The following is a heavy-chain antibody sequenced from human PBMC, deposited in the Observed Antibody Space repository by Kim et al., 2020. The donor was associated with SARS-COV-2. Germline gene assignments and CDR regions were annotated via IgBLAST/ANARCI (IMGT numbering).Heavy chain of an antibody. CDR3: ARVVPAAMLGGGFDYYYYGMDV. Sequence: SETLSLTCTVSGGSISSGGYYWSWIRQHPGKGLEWIGYIYYSGSTYYNLSLKSRVTISVDTSKNQFSLKLSSVTAADTAVYYCARVVPAAMLGGGFDYYYYGMDVWGQGTTVTVSS. CDR1: GGSISSGGYY. D-gene: IGHD2-2*01. CDR2: IYYSGST. V-gene: IGHV4-31*03. J-gene: IGHJ6*02.